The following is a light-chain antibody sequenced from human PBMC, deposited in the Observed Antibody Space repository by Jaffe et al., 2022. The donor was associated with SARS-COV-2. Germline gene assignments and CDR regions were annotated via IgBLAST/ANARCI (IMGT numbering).Light chain of an antibody. CDR3: QQYNNWRT. CDR2: GVS. CDR1: QSVSSS. J-gene: IGKJ2*01. Sequence: EIVMMQSPATLSVSPGERATLSCRASQSVSSSVAWYQQKPGQAPKLLIHGVSTRATGIPARFSGSGSGTEFTLTISSLQSEDFAVYYCQQYNNWRTFGQGTKLEIK. V-gene: IGKV3-15*01.